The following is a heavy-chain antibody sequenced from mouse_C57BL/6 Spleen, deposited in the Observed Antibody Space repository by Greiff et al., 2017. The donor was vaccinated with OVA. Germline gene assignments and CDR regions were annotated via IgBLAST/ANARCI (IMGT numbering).Heavy chain of an antibody. CDR2: ISSCSSSI. V-gene: IGHV5-17*01. Sequence: EVKLMESGGGLVKPGGSLKLSCAASGFTFSDYGMHWVRQAPEKGLAWVAYISSCSSSIYYADTVKGRFTISRDNAKNTLFLRMTSQRSEVTAVYYCARRSNDRSWFAYWGQGTLVTVSA. CDR3: ARRSNDRSWFAY. CDR1: GFTFSDYG. J-gene: IGHJ3*01.